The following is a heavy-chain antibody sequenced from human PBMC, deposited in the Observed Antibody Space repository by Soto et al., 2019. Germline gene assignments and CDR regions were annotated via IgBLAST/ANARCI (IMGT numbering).Heavy chain of an antibody. J-gene: IGHJ5*01. Sequence: GGSLRLSCETSGFKFDDYMMHWVRQAPGKGLEWISLISWDGGRIDYADSIKGRFTVSRDNSKTSLYLHMHSLTSDDTAFYFCAKEGNGGSSLDSWGQGTLVTVAS. CDR1: GFKFDDYM. D-gene: IGHD2-15*01. V-gene: IGHV3-43*01. CDR3: AKEGNGGSSLDS. CDR2: ISWDGGRI.